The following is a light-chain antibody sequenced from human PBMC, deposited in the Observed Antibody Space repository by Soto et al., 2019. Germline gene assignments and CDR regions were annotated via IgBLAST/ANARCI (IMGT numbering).Light chain of an antibody. Sequence: DMEMTQSPSSLSASVGDRVTITCRASQSISNYLNWYQHKPGKVPKLLIYAASSLQSGVPTRFSGSGSGTDFTLTINSLQPEDCATYYCQHSYGTPLTFGGGTKIDIK. V-gene: IGKV1-39*01. CDR3: QHSYGTPLT. CDR1: QSISNY. J-gene: IGKJ4*01. CDR2: AAS.